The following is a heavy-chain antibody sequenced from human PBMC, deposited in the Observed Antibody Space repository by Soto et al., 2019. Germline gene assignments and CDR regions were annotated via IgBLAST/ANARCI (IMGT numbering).Heavy chain of an antibody. V-gene: IGHV3-33*01. CDR1: GFTFSSYG. CDR2: IWYDGSNK. Sequence: GGSLRLSCAASGFTFSSYGMHWVRQAPGRGLEWVAVIWYDGSNKYYADSVKGRFTISRDNSKNTLYLQMNSLRAEDTAVYYCARDPRSGSYRYYYYYGMDVWGQGTTVTVSS. CDR3: ARDPRSGSYRYYYYYGMDV. J-gene: IGHJ6*02. D-gene: IGHD1-26*01.